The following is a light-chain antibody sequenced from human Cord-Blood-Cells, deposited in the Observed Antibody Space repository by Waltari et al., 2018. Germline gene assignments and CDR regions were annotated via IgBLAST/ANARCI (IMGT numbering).Light chain of an antibody. V-gene: IGLV1-40*01. J-gene: IGLJ2*01. CDR1: SSHIGAGYD. CDR2: GNS. CDR3: QSYDSSLSGSV. Sequence: QSVLTQPPSVSGAPGQTVTISCTGSSSHIGAGYDVHLYQQLPGTAPKLLIYGNSNRPSGVPDRFSGSKSGTSASLAITGLQAEDEADYYCQSYDSSLSGSVFGGGTKLTVL.